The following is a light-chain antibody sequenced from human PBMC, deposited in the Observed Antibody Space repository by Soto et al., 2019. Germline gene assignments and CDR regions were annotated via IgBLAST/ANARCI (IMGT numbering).Light chain of an antibody. CDR3: QSYDRSLSGSWV. V-gene: IGLV1-40*01. CDR2: ANR. Sequence: QSVLTQPPSVSGAPGQKVTISCTGSSSNIGAAFDVHWYQQLPGTAPKLLIYANRNRPSGVPDRFSGSKSGTSASLAITGLQPADEADYYCQSYDRSLSGSWVFGGGTKLTVL. CDR1: SSNIGAAFD. J-gene: IGLJ3*02.